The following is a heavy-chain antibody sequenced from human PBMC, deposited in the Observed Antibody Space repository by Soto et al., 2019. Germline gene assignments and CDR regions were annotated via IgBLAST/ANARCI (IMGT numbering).Heavy chain of an antibody. D-gene: IGHD6-13*01. J-gene: IGHJ5*02. CDR1: GGTFSNYA. CDR2: IIPVFGTV. V-gene: IGHV1-69*01. CDR3: ARDSPYTNRFGNWFDH. Sequence: QVRLVQSGAEVKKPGSSVKVSCKASGGTFSNYAITWLRLAPGQGLEWLGGIIPVFGTVNYAQQFQGRVTITADESTSTAYMELNRVRSEDTAVYYCARDSPYTNRFGNWFDHWGQGTLVIVS.